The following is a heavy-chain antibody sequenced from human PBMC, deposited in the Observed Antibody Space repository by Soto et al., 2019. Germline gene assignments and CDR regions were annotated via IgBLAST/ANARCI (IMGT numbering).Heavy chain of an antibody. CDR1: GGSIRSSNYY. CDR3: ARPLYDSSGYYYFDM. J-gene: IGHJ3*02. V-gene: IGHV4-39*01. CDR2: VYYSGST. D-gene: IGHD3-22*01. Sequence: SETLSLTCTVSGGSIRSSNYYWGWIRQPPGKGLEWIGSVYYSGSTYDNPSLKSRLTMSADTSKNQFSLKMNSVTAADTAVYYCARPLYDSSGYYYFDMWGQGTKVTVSS.